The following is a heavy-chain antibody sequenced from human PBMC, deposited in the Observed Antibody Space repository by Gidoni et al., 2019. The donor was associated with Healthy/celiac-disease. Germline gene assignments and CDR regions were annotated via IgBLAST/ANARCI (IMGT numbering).Heavy chain of an antibody. J-gene: IGHJ4*02. CDR3: AKGGQWLGPFDY. D-gene: IGHD6-19*01. CDR1: GFTFSSYG. Sequence: QVQLVESGGGVVQPGRSLRLSCAASGFTFSSYGRHWVRQAPGKGLEWVAVISYDGSNKYYADAVKGRFTISRDNSKNTLYLQMNSLRAEDTAVYYCAKGGQWLGPFDYWGQGTLVTVSS. V-gene: IGHV3-30*18. CDR2: ISYDGSNK.